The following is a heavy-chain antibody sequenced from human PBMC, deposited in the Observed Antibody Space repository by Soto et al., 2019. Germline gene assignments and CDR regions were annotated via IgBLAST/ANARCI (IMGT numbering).Heavy chain of an antibody. J-gene: IGHJ6*02. D-gene: IGHD5-18*01. V-gene: IGHV3-30-3*01. CDR3: AIDRQGIQGYSYYYYGMDV. CDR1: GFTFSSYA. Sequence: QVPLVASGGGVVQPGRSLRLSCAASGFTFSSYAMHWVRQAPGKGLEWVAVISYDGSNTYYADAVKGRFTISRDNSKHTLYLQMNSLRAEDTAVYYWAIDRQGIQGYSYYYYGMDVGGQGTTVTVSS. CDR2: ISYDGSNT.